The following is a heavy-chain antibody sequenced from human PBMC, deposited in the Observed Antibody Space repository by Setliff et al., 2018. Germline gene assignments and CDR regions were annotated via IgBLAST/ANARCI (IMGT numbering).Heavy chain of an antibody. J-gene: IGHJ4*02. CDR2: IYTSGST. CDR1: GGSISSGSYY. V-gene: IGHV4-61*02. Sequence: SETLSLTCTVSGGSISSGSYYWSWNRQPAGKGLEWIGRIYTSGSTNYNPSLKSRVTISVDTSKNQFSLKLSSVTAADTAVYYCARADSSGSRMFSLDYWGQGTLVTVSS. CDR3: ARADSSGSRMFSLDY. D-gene: IGHD6-19*01.